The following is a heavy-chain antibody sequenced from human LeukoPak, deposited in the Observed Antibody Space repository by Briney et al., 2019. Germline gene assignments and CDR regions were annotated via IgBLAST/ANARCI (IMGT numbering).Heavy chain of an antibody. CDR3: AKLGIGEHEISGYFYETQSSGVDV. Sequence: GGSLRLSFAASGFTFSHHAMHWARRSPAKGLDWTAVISYDGNNKYYAKSEKGQFNISKYNPKNTHYLQMNSLGPDDTAVYYCAKLGIGEHEISGYFYETQSSGVDVWGQGTTVTVSS. D-gene: IGHD3-22*01. CDR2: ISYDGNNK. V-gene: IGHV3-30*18. CDR1: GFTFSHHA. J-gene: IGHJ6*02.